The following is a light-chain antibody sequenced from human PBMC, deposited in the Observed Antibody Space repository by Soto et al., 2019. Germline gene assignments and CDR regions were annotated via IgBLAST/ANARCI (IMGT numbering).Light chain of an antibody. CDR1: QGVTTN. CDR3: QQHGASPIT. Sequence: DIVMTQSPGTLSVSPGERATLSCRAGQGVTTNFAWYQQKSGQSPRLLIYDVSIRATGIPDRFSGSGSGTDFTLTISRLEPEDFAVYYCQQHGASPITFGQGTRLEIK. J-gene: IGKJ5*01. CDR2: DVS. V-gene: IGKV3-20*01.